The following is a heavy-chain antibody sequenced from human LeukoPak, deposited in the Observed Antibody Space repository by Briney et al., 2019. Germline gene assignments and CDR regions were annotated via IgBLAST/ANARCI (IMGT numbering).Heavy chain of an antibody. J-gene: IGHJ4*02. CDR3: AGHGDSATFDY. V-gene: IGHV4-59*01. CDR2: IYYSGST. CDR1: GGSISSYY. Sequence: PSETLSLTCTVSGGSISSYYWSWIRQPAGKGLEWIGYIYYSGSTNYNPSLKSRVTISVDTSKNQFSLKLSSVTAADTAVYYCAGHGDSATFDYWGQGTLVTVSS. D-gene: IGHD4-17*01.